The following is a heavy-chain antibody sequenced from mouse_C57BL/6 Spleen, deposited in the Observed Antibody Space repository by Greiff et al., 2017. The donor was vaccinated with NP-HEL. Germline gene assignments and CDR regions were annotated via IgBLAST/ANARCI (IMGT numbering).Heavy chain of an antibody. D-gene: IGHD1-1*01. CDR1: GFTFSSYA. Sequence: EVKLVESGEGLVKPGGSLKLSCAASGFTFSSYAMSWVRQTPEKRLEWVAYISSGGDYIYYADTVKGRFTISRDNARNTLYLQMSSLKSEDTAMYYCTREHYYGSSDWYFDVWGTGTTVTVSS. CDR3: TREHYYGSSDWYFDV. J-gene: IGHJ1*03. V-gene: IGHV5-9-1*02. CDR2: ISSGGDYI.